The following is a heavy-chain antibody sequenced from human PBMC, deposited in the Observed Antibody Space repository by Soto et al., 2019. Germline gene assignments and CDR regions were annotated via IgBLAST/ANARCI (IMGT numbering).Heavy chain of an antibody. CDR1: GFTFSDYS. CDR2: ISESSDTI. D-gene: IGHD3-16*02. CDR3: ARDKMGELSIADY. J-gene: IGHJ4*02. V-gene: IGHV3-48*01. Sequence: EVQLVESGGGLVQPGGSLRLSCTASGFTFSDYSMDWVRQTPGKGLEWLSYISESSDTIYYADSEKGRFTISRDNAKNSLFLQMSSLRGEDTAVYYCARDKMGELSIADYWGQGTPVTVSS.